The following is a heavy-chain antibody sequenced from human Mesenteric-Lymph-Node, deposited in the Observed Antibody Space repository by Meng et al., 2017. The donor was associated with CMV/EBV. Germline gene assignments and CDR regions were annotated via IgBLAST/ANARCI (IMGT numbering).Heavy chain of an antibody. CDR1: GGSVSSGSYY. J-gene: IGHJ4*02. V-gene: IGHV4-61*01. Sequence: GSLRLSCTVSGGSVSSGSYYWSWIRQPPGKGLEWIGYIYYSGSTNYNPSLKSRVTISVDTSKNQFSLKLSSVTAADTAVYYCARSQGANGLLDYWGQGTLVTVSS. CDR2: IYYSGST. D-gene: IGHD2-8*01. CDR3: ARSQGANGLLDY.